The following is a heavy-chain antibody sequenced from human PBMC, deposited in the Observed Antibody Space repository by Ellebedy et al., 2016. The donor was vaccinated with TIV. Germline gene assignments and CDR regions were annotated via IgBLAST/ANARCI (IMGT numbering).Heavy chain of an antibody. CDR2: IYYSGST. Sequence: MPSETLSLTCTVSGGSISSYYWSWIRQPPGKGLEWIGYIYYSGSTNYNPSLKSRVTISVDTSKNQFSLKLSSVTAADTAVYYCARGFMYSNYEDYWGQGTLVTVSS. D-gene: IGHD4-11*01. CDR1: GGSISSYY. CDR3: ARGFMYSNYEDY. J-gene: IGHJ4*02. V-gene: IGHV4-59*01.